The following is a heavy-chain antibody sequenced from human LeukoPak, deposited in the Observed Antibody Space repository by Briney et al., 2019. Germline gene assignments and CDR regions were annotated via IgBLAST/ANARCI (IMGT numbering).Heavy chain of an antibody. Sequence: GASVKVSCKASGYTFTSYYMHWVRQAPGQGLEWMGIINPSGGSTSYAQKFQGRVTMTRDTSTSTVYMELSSLRSEDTAVYYCASYYGSGSYYNVVDYWGQGTLVTVSS. D-gene: IGHD3-10*01. CDR1: GYTFTSYY. V-gene: IGHV1-46*01. CDR3: ASYYGSGSYYNVVDY. J-gene: IGHJ4*02. CDR2: INPSGGST.